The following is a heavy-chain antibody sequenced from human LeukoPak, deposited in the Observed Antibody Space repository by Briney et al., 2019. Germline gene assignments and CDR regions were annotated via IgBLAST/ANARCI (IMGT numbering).Heavy chain of an antibody. Sequence: PSETLSLTCTVSGGSISSYYWSWIRQPPGKGLEWIGYIYYSGSTYYNPSLKSRVTISVDTSKNQFSLKLSSVTAADTAVYYCARDIVVVPAAIRRSYWYFDLWGRGTLVTVSS. D-gene: IGHD2-2*02. CDR3: ARDIVVVPAAIRRSYWYFDL. CDR2: IYYSGST. J-gene: IGHJ2*01. CDR1: GGSISSYY. V-gene: IGHV4-59*12.